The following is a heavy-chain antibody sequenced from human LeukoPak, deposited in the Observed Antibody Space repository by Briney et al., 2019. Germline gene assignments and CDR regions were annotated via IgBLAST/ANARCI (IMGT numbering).Heavy chain of an antibody. CDR3: ARVYWNYAFDI. D-gene: IGHD1-7*01. CDR1: GGSLSSSSYY. CDR2: IYYSGST. Sequence: PSETLSLTCTVSGGSLSSSSYYWGWIRQPPGKGLEWIGYIYYSGSTYYNPSLKSRVTISVDTSKNQFSLKLSSVTAADTAVYYCARVYWNYAFDIWGQGTMVTVSS. V-gene: IGHV4-30-4*08. J-gene: IGHJ3*02.